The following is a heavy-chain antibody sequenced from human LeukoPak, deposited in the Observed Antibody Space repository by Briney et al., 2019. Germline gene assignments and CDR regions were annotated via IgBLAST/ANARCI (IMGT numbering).Heavy chain of an antibody. CDR3: ARAGASGLYAAGWFVP. D-gene: IGHD6-19*01. V-gene: IGHV3-74*01. J-gene: IGHJ5*02. CDR2: INTDGRTT. Sequence: PGGSLRLSCAASGFPFNNYWMHCVRQAPGKGLVWVSSINTDGRTTRYAASVQGRFTISRDNAKNTLYLQMNSLRVDDTTVYYCARAGASGLYAAGWFVPSGHGTLVTVSS. CDR1: GFPFNNYW.